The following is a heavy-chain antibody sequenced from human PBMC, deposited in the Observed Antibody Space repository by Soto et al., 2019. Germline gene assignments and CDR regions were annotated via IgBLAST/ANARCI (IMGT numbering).Heavy chain of an antibody. Sequence: QVQLVESGGGVVQPGRSLRLSCAASGFTFSSYGMHWVRQAPGKGLEWVVVISYDGSNKYYADSVKGRFTISRDNSKNTLYLQMNSLRAEDTAVYYCARAPGSGSYHFDYWGQGTLVTVSS. V-gene: IGHV3-30*03. D-gene: IGHD3-10*01. CDR3: ARAPGSGSYHFDY. CDR2: ISYDGSNK. J-gene: IGHJ4*02. CDR1: GFTFSSYG.